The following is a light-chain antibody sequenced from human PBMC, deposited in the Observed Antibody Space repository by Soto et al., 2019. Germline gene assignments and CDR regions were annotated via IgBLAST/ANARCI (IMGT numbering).Light chain of an antibody. J-gene: IGKJ3*01. Sequence: EIVLTQSPATLSLSPGERAALSCRASQNIRNYLAWYQQKPGQSHRLLIYDAANRATDIPARFSGNGSGTDFTLTISSLEPEDFAVYFCQQRSNWPMTFGPGTKVDIK. CDR1: QNIRNY. V-gene: IGKV3-11*01. CDR2: DAA. CDR3: QQRSNWPMT.